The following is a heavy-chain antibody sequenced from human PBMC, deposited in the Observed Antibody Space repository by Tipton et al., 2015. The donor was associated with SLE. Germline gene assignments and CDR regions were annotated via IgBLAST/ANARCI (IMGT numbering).Heavy chain of an antibody. CDR2: IFYSGNT. V-gene: IGHV4-31*03. J-gene: IGHJ4*02. D-gene: IGHD2-2*02. CDR1: GGSITSGGYF. Sequence: TLSLTCSVSGGSITSGGYFWNWTRQHPGKGLEWIGYIFYSGNTYYNPSLKSRVTISVDPSKSQFSLKLTSVTAADTAVYYCARATTAIAPFDNWGQGTLVTVSS. CDR3: ARATTAIAPFDN.